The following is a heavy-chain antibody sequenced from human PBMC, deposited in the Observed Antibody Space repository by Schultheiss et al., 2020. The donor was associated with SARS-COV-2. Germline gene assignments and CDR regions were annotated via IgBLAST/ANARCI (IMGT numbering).Heavy chain of an antibody. CDR2: ISAYNGNT. Sequence: ASVKVSCKASGYTFTSYGISWVRQAPGQGLEWMGWISAYNGNTNYAQKVQGRVTMTTDTSTNTAYMELRSLRSDDTAVYYCARDKDYGYFDYWGQGTPVTVSS. CDR3: ARDKDYGYFDY. J-gene: IGHJ4*02. V-gene: IGHV1-18*01. CDR1: GYTFTSYG. D-gene: IGHD3-16*01.